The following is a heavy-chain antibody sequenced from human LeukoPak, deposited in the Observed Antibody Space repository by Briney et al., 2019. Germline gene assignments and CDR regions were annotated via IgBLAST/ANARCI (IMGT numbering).Heavy chain of an antibody. CDR1: GLTFSSYE. J-gene: IGHJ4*02. D-gene: IGHD3-22*01. V-gene: IGHV3-48*03. CDR2: ISRSGSII. CDR3: ARHVVAVGFDY. Sequence: PGGSLRLSCAASGLTFSSYEMNWVRQAPGKGLEWVSYISRSGSIIYYADAVKGRFTISRDNAKNSLYLQMNSLRAEDTAVYYRARHVVAVGFDYWGQGTLVTVSS.